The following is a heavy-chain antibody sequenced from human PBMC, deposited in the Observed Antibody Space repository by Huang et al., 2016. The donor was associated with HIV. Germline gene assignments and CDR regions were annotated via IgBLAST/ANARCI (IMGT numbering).Heavy chain of an antibody. CDR2: IRYDGGEK. Sequence: QVHLVESGGGVVQPGGSLRLSCAASGFTFRSYAMHWVRHIPGKGLAWVALIRYDGGEKYYADSVKGRFTISRDNSKNTLYLQMNSLRTEDTAMYYCAKGLIIRFSFGAFDTWGQGTTVTVSS. CDR3: AKGLIIRFSFGAFDT. D-gene: IGHD3-16*01. CDR1: GFTFRSYA. J-gene: IGHJ3*02. V-gene: IGHV3-30*02.